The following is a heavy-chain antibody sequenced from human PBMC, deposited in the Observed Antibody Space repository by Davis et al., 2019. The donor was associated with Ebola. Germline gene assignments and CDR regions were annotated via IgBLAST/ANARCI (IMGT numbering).Heavy chain of an antibody. Sequence: GESLKISCAASGFTFSSYWMHWVRQAPGKGLVWVSRINSGGSSTSYADSVKGRFTISRDNAKNTLYLQMNSLRAEDTAVYYCARDMAVVVPAAILVSDPFDYWGQGTLVTVSS. CDR1: GFTFSSYW. V-gene: IGHV3-74*01. D-gene: IGHD2-2*02. CDR3: ARDMAVVVPAAILVSDPFDY. J-gene: IGHJ4*02. CDR2: INSGGSST.